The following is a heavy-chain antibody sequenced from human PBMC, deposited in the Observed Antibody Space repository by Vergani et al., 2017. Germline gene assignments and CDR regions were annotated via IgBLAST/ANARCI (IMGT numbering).Heavy chain of an antibody. CDR3: ARSLARYYYDSSGYWGMDY. D-gene: IGHD3-22*01. CDR2: IYYSGST. V-gene: IGHV4-34*11. Sequence: QVQLQQWGAGLLKPSETLSLTCAVYGGSFSGYYWSWIRQPPGKGLEWIGYIYYSGSTNYNPSLKSRVTISVDTSKNQFSLKLSSVTAADTAVYYCARSLARYYYDSSGYWGMDYWGQGTLVTVSS. J-gene: IGHJ4*02. CDR1: GGSFSGYY.